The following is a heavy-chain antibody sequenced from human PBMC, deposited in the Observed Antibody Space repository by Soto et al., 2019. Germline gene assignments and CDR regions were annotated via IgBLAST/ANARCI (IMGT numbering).Heavy chain of an antibody. CDR3: TRPPDSVGSVSAFEI. V-gene: IGHV1-69*02. J-gene: IGHJ3*02. CDR2: IIPILDIT. D-gene: IGHD3-10*01. Sequence: QVQLVQSGAEVKQPGSSVKVSCTTSGDTFSTYPITWVRQAPGQGLEWVGRIIPILDITDSAQLFQGRVTIPADKSTNTAYREVSGLRSEDTAVYYITRPPDSVGSVSAFEIWGQGTMVTVS. CDR1: GDTFSTYP.